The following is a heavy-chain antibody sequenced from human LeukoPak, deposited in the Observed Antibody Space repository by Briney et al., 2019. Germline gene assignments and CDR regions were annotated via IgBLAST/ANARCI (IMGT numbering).Heavy chain of an antibody. CDR3: ARSGELDDAFDI. CDR2: INHSGST. CDR1: GGSISSSTYY. V-gene: IGHV4-39*07. J-gene: IGHJ3*02. Sequence: SETLSLTCSVSGGSISSSTYYWGWIRQPPGTGLEWIGEINHSGSTNYNPSLKSRVTISVDTSKNQFSLKLSSVTAADTAMYYCARSGELDDAFDIWGQGTMVTVSS. D-gene: IGHD6-6*01.